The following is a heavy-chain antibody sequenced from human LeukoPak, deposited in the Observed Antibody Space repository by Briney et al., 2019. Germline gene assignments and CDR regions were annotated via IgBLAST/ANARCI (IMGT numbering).Heavy chain of an antibody. V-gene: IGHV4-39*07. J-gene: IGHJ4*02. D-gene: IGHD3-22*01. Sequence: SETLSLTCTVSGGSISSSSYYWGCIRQPPGKGLECIGSIYYSGSTYYNPSLKSRVTISVDTSKNQFSLKLSSVTAADTAVYYCASSCLFCYDSSGYYFDYWGQGTLVTVSS. CDR1: GGSISSSSYY. CDR3: ASSCLFCYDSSGYYFDY. CDR2: IYYSGST.